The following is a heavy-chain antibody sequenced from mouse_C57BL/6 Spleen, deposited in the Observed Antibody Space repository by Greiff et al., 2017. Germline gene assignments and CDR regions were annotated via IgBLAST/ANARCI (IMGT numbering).Heavy chain of an antibody. Sequence: QVQLKQSGPGLVAPSQSLSITCTVSGFSLTSYGVHWVRQPPGKGLEWLVVIWSDGSTTYNSALKSRLSISKDNSKSQVFLKMNSLQTDDTAMYYCARHSGTWGYAMDYWGQGTSVTVSS. CDR3: ARHSGTWGYAMDY. J-gene: IGHJ4*01. CDR1: GFSLTSYG. CDR2: IWSDGST. V-gene: IGHV2-6-1*01. D-gene: IGHD4-1*01.